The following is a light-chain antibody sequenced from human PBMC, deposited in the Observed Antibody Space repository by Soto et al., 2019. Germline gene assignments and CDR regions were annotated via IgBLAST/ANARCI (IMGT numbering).Light chain of an antibody. V-gene: IGKV3-15*01. CDR1: QSVSSN. Sequence: EIVMTQSPATLSVSPGERATLSCRASQSVSSNLAWYQQKPGQAPRLLISGASTRATGIPARFSGSGSGTEVNLTISSMQSEDVSVYSCQHSTTRPPLTFGRGTKVEIK. CDR2: GAS. CDR3: QHSTTRPPLT. J-gene: IGKJ4*01.